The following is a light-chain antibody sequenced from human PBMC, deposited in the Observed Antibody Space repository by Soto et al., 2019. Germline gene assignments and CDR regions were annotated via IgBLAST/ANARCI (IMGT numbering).Light chain of an antibody. V-gene: IGLV6-57*04. CDR3: QSYDSSLTVV. Sequence: NFMLTQPQSVSESPGKTVTISCTRSSGSIASKYVQWYQQRPGSAPTTVIYQDDQRPSGVPDRFSGSKSGTSASLAITGLQAEDEADYYCQSYDSSLTVVFGGGTKLTVL. J-gene: IGLJ2*01. CDR1: SGSIASKY. CDR2: QDD.